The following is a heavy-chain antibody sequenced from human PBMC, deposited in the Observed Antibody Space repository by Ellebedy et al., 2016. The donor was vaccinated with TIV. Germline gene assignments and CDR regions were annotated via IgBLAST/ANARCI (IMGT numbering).Heavy chain of an antibody. CDR2: IYPGDSDT. D-gene: IGHD5-12*01. CDR1: GYSFTSYW. Sequence: GGSLRLSCKVSGYSFTSYWIGWVRQMAGKGLEWMGIIYPGDSDTRYSPSFQGQVTISADKSISTAYLQWSSLKASDTAMYYCARPYSGYDYGDYWGQGTLVTVSS. CDR3: ARPYSGYDYGDY. V-gene: IGHV5-51*01. J-gene: IGHJ4*02.